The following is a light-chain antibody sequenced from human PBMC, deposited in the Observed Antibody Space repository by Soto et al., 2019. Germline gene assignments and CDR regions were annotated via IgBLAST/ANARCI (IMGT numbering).Light chain of an antibody. V-gene: IGKV3-20*01. CDR1: QSVSSTY. CDR2: GAS. Sequence: EIVLTQSPGTLSLSPGERATLSCRASQSVSSTYLAWYQQKPGQAPRLLIYGASSRATAIPDRFSGSGSGTDFTITISRLEPEDFAVYYCQQYSSSPRTFGQGTKLEIK. J-gene: IGKJ2*01. CDR3: QQYSSSPRT.